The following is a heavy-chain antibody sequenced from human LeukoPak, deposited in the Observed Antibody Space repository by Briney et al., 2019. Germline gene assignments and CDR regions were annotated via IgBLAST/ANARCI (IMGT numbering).Heavy chain of an antibody. CDR3: ARLKLMYYYDSSGYYYYRSYYFDY. CDR2: IYYSGST. J-gene: IGHJ4*02. Sequence: SETLSLTCTVSGGSISSYYWSWIRQPPGKGLEWIGSIYYSGSTYYNPSLKSRVTISVDTSKNQFSLKLSSVTAADTAVYYCARLKLMYYYDSSGYYYYRSYYFDYWGQGTLVTVSS. CDR1: GGSISSYY. V-gene: IGHV4-39*01. D-gene: IGHD3-22*01.